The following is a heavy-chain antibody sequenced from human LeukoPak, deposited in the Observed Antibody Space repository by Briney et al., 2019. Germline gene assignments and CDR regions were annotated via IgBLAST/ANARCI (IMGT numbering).Heavy chain of an antibody. V-gene: IGHV1-2*02. CDR1: GYTFTGYY. CDR3: ARDIAAAGTGLDAFDI. Sequence: SVKVSCKASGYTFTGYYMHWVRQAPGQGLEWMGWINPNSGGTNYAQKFQGRVTMTRDTSISTAYMELSRLRSDDTAVYYCARDIAAAGTGLDAFDIWGQGTMVTVSS. D-gene: IGHD6-13*01. CDR2: INPNSGGT. J-gene: IGHJ3*02.